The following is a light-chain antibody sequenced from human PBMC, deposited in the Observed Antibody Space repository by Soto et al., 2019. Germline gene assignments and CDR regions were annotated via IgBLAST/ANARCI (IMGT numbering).Light chain of an antibody. V-gene: IGKV1-39*01. CDR3: QQRYSATWT. J-gene: IGKJ1*01. CDR1: QSISSY. Sequence: DIQMTQSPSSLSASAGDRVTINCRASQSISSYLNWYQQKPGKAPKLLIYAASSLQSGVPSRFSCSGSGTDFTLTISSLQTEDFATYAGQQRYSATWTFCQGTKMDIK. CDR2: AAS.